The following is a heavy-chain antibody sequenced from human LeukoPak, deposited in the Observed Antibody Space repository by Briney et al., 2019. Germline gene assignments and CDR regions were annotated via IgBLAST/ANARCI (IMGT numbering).Heavy chain of an antibody. CDR1: GGSFSGYY. D-gene: IGHD3-22*01. J-gene: IGHJ4*02. V-gene: IGHV4-34*01. CDR3: ARGLRITMIVVVDYYFDY. Sequence: SETLSLTCTVYGGSFSGYYWSWIRQPPGKGLEWIGEINHSGSTNYNPSLKSRVTISVDTSKNQFSLKLSSVTAADTAVYYCARGLRITMIVVVDYYFDYWGQGTLVTVSS. CDR2: INHSGST.